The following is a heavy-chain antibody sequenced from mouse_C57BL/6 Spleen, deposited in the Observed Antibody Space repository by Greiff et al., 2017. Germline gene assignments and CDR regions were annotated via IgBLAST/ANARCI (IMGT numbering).Heavy chain of an antibody. J-gene: IGHJ4*01. CDR2: IYPRDGST. CDR1: GYTFTSYD. Sequence: QVQLQQSGPELVKPGASVKLSCKASGYTFTSYDINWVKQRPGQGLEWIGWIYPRDGSTKYNEKFKGKATLTVDTSAITAYLELHMLTSEDSAVYVCARAPTVVATRGAMDYWGQGTSVTVSS. CDR3: ARAPTVVATRGAMDY. D-gene: IGHD1-1*01. V-gene: IGHV1-85*01.